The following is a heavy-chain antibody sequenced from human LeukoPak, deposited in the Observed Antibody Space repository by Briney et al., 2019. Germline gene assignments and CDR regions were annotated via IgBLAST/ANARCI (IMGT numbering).Heavy chain of an antibody. Sequence: SETLSPTCTVSRGSIRHYFWIWIRQPPGKGLEWIGYIYYSGSTNYNPSLKSRVTISLDTSKNQFSLELSSVTAADTAVYYCARRTGTTVWDDAFDIWGQGTMVTVSS. D-gene: IGHD1-7*01. J-gene: IGHJ3*02. V-gene: IGHV4-59*08. CDR3: ARRTGTTVWDDAFDI. CDR1: RGSIRHYF. CDR2: IYYSGST.